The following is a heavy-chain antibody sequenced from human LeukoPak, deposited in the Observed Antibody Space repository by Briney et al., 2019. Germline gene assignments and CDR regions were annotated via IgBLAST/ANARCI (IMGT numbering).Heavy chain of an antibody. Sequence: PSETLSLTCTVSGGSISSSTYYWGWVRQPPGKGLEWIGSIYYSGTTYYNPSLKSRVTISVDTSKNQFSLKLSSVTAADTAVYYCARGGNTAMVNYWGQGTLVTVSS. CDR3: ARGGNTAMVNY. CDR1: GGSISSSTYY. J-gene: IGHJ4*02. CDR2: IYYSGTT. D-gene: IGHD5-18*01. V-gene: IGHV4-39*07.